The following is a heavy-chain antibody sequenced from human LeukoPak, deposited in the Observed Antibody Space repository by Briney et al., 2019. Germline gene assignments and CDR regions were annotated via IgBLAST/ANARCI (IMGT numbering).Heavy chain of an antibody. CDR1: GFTFDDYA. D-gene: IGHD5-18*01. V-gene: IGHV3-9*03. Sequence: PGGSLRLSCAASGFTFDDYAMHWVRQAPGKGLEWVSGISWNSGSIGYADSVKGRFTISRDNAKNSLYLQMNSLRAEDMALYYCAKDGGDDTAMGHYFDYWGQGTLVTVFS. CDR3: AKDGGDDTAMGHYFDY. J-gene: IGHJ4*02. CDR2: ISWNSGSI.